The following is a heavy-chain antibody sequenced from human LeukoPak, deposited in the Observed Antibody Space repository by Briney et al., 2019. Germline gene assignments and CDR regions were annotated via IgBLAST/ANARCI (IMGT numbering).Heavy chain of an antibody. CDR1: GGSIGSYY. D-gene: IGHD5-24*01. CDR3: ARPSRDGYRYTFDY. V-gene: IGHV4-59*01. J-gene: IGHJ4*02. Sequence: PSETLSLTCTVSGGSIGSYYWSWIRQPPGKGLEWIGYVYNSGNTNYSPSLKSRVSISVDTPKNQFSLKLSSVTAADTAVYYCARPSRDGYRYTFDYWGQGILVTVSS. CDR2: VYNSGNT.